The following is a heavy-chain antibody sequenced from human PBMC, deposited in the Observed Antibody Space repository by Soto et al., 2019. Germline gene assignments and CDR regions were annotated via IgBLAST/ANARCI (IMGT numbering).Heavy chain of an antibody. J-gene: IGHJ4*02. V-gene: IGHV3-48*01. CDR3: AKDHESDY. CDR1: GFTFSSYS. Sequence: PGGSLRLSCAASGFTFSSYSMNWVRQAPGKGLEWVSYIISSSSSIYYADSVKGRFTISRDNSKNTLYLQMNSLRAEDSALYYCAKDHESDYWGQGTLVTVSS. CDR2: IISSSSSI.